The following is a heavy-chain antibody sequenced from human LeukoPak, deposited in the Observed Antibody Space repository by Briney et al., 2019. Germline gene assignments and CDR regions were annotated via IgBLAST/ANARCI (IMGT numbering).Heavy chain of an antibody. CDR1: GFTFSSYA. V-gene: IGHV3-23*01. CDR2: ISGSGGST. Sequence: GGSLRLSCAASGFTFSSYAMSWVRQAPGKGLEWVSAISGSGGSTYYADSVKGRFTISRDNSKNTLYLQMNSLRAEDTAVYYCARDRSRSKVFDYWGQGTLVTVSS. CDR3: ARDRSRSKVFDY. J-gene: IGHJ4*02.